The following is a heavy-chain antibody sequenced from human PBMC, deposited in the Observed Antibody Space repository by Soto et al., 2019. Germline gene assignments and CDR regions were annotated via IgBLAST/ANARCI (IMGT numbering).Heavy chain of an antibody. Sequence: GGSLRLSCAASGFTFSSYGMHWVRQGPGKGLEWVAVSPYDGSNKYYADSVKGRLTISRDNSKNTLYLQMNSLRAEDTAVYHCAKTLVWYSSGWYSSVVDYYYGMDVWGQGTTVTVSS. CDR2: SPYDGSNK. J-gene: IGHJ6*02. CDR3: AKTLVWYSSGWYSSVVDYYYGMDV. V-gene: IGHV3-30*18. D-gene: IGHD6-19*01. CDR1: GFTFSSYG.